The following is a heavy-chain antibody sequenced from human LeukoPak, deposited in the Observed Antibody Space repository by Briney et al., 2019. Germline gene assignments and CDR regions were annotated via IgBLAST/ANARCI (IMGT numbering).Heavy chain of an antibody. D-gene: IGHD6-19*01. CDR1: GFTLTTYW. Sequence: GGSLRLSCAASGFTLTTYWMSWVRQPPGKGLEWVANIKQDGTEKYYVDSVKGRFIISRDNTKNSLYLQMSILRAEDTALYYCARVGKNGWDFDHWGQGTLVTVSS. CDR3: ARVGKNGWDFDH. CDR2: IKQDGTEK. V-gene: IGHV3-7*01. J-gene: IGHJ4*02.